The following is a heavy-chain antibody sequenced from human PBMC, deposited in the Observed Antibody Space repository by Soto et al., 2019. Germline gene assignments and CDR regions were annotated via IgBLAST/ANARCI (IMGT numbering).Heavy chain of an antibody. CDR3: ARPGGSDSLRSPFDY. CDR2: IYYSGST. J-gene: IGHJ4*02. CDR1: GGSISSSSYY. D-gene: IGHD1-26*01. V-gene: IGHV4-39*01. Sequence: PSETLSLTCTVSGGSISSSSYYWGWIRQPPGKGLEWIGSIYYSGSTYYNPSLKSRVNISVDTSKNQFSLKLSSVTAADTALYYCARPGGSDSLRSPFDYWGQGTLVTVSS.